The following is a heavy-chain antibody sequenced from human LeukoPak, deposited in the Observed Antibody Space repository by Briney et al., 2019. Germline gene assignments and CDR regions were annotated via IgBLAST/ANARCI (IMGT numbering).Heavy chain of an antibody. CDR3: ARRLTQYDCFDP. Sequence: SQPLSLTCAISGDSVSSNSVTWNWIRQSPSRGLEWLGRTYYRSTWYNDYAVSVRGRITVNPDTSKNQFSLHLNSVTPEDTAVYYCARRLTQYDCFDPWGQGILVTVSS. J-gene: IGHJ5*02. V-gene: IGHV6-1*01. CDR1: GDSVSSNSVT. CDR2: TYYRSTWYN. D-gene: IGHD2-2*01.